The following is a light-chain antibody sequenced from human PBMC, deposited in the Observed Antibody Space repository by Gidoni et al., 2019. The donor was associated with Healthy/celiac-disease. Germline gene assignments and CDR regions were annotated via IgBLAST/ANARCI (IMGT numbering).Light chain of an antibody. CDR1: QSLLHSNGYNY. V-gene: IGKV2-28*01. J-gene: IGKJ4*01. Sequence: DIVMTQSPLFLPVTPGESASISCRSSQSLLHSNGYNYLDWYLQKPGQSPQLLIYLGSNRASGVPDRFSGSGSGTDFTLKISRVEAEDVGVYYCMQALQTPHFGGGTKVEIK. CDR3: MQALQTPH. CDR2: LGS.